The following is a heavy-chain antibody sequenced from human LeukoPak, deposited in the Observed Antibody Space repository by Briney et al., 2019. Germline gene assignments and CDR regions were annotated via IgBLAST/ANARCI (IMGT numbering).Heavy chain of an antibody. CDR3: ARGDYETHGYQTR. D-gene: IGHD3-22*01. V-gene: IGHV7-4-1*02. Sequence: WVRXAPXQXXXXMXWINPNTGNPPHAQGFTGRFVFSLDTSVSTAYLQISSLKADDTAMYYCARGDYETHGYQTRWGQGTLVTVSS. CDR2: INPNTGNP. J-gene: IGHJ4*02.